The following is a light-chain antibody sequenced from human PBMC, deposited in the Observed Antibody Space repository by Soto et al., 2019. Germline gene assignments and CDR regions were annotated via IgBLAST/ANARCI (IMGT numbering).Light chain of an antibody. CDR1: QSVNSR. CDR2: GAS. CDR3: QQYNNWPPIT. Sequence: EIVFTQSPGIFSLSPGERSTLSCRASQSVNSRLAWYQHKPGQAPRLLISGASSRATGIPDRFSGSGSGTEFTLTISSLQSEDFAVYYCQQYNNWPPITFGQGTRLEIK. V-gene: IGKV3D-15*01. J-gene: IGKJ5*01.